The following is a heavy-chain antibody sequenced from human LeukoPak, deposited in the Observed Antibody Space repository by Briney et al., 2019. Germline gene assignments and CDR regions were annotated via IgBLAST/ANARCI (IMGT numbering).Heavy chain of an antibody. V-gene: IGHV1-8*03. D-gene: IGHD2-8*01. CDR3: ARAVQQFSMVYNIYYYYMGV. Sequence: ASVKVSCKASGYTFTSYDINWVRQATGQGLEWMGWMNPNSGNTGYAQKFQGRVTITRNTSISTAYMELSSLRSEDTAVYYCARAVQQFSMVYNIYYYYMGVWGKGTTVTVSS. J-gene: IGHJ6*03. CDR1: GYTFTSYD. CDR2: MNPNSGNT.